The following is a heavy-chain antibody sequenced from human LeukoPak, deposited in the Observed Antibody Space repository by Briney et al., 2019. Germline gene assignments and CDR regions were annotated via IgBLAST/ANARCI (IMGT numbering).Heavy chain of an antibody. CDR1: GVSISSYY. J-gene: IGHJ4*02. CDR3: VVSPNPDFFAY. V-gene: IGHV4-4*09. Sequence: SETLSLTCTVSGVSISSYYLNWIRQPPGKGLEWIGYIYGSGRTNYNPSLKSRVTMSVDTSKSQSSLRLSSVTAADTAVYYCVVSPNPDFFAYWGQGPLVTVSS. CDR2: IYGSGRT.